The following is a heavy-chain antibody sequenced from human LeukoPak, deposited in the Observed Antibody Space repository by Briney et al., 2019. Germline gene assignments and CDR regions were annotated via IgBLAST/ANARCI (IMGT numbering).Heavy chain of an antibody. CDR1: GGSISSSSYY. CDR2: IYYSGST. D-gene: IGHD3-3*01. CDR3: ARDRGYDFWSENWFDP. J-gene: IGHJ5*02. Sequence: SETLSLTCTVSGGSISSSSYYWGWIRQPPGKGLEWIGSIYYSGSTYYNPSLKSRVTISVDTSKNQFSLKLSSVTAADTAVYYCARDRGYDFWSENWFDPWGQGTLVTVSS. V-gene: IGHV4-39*07.